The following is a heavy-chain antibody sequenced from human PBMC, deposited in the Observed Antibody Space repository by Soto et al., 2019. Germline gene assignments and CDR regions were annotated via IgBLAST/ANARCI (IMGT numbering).Heavy chain of an antibody. CDR2: IWYDGSNK. CDR3: ARDRPQGSGEYYDFWSGSSWFDP. J-gene: IGHJ5*02. CDR1: GFTFSSYG. Sequence: GGSLRLSCAASGFTFSSYGMHWVRQAPGKGLEWVAVIWYDGSNKYYADSVKGRFTISRDNSKNTLYLQMNSLRAEETAVYYCARDRPQGSGEYYDFWSGSSWFDPWGQGTLVTVSS. D-gene: IGHD3-3*01. V-gene: IGHV3-33*01.